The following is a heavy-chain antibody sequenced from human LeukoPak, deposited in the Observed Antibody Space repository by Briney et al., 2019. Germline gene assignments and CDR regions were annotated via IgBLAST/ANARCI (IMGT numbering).Heavy chain of an antibody. Sequence: SQTLSLTCAISGDSVSSNTAAWSWIRQSPSRGLEWLGRTYYRSNWYNDYAVSVESRITINPDTSKNQFSLQLNSVTPEDTAMYYCARASGAPYWYFDLWGRGTLVTVSS. J-gene: IGHJ2*01. CDR2: TYYRSNWYN. V-gene: IGHV6-1*01. CDR1: GDSVSSNTAA. D-gene: IGHD1-26*01. CDR3: ARASGAPYWYFDL.